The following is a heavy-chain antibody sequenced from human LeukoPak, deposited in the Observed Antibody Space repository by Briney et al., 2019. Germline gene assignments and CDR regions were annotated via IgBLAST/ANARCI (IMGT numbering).Heavy chain of an antibody. CDR2: IIPIFGRA. J-gene: IGHJ4*02. D-gene: IGHD6-13*01. CDR3: ARETELRIAAAGTFDY. CDR1: GYSFTNYW. Sequence: KISCKGSGYSFTNYWIGWVRQAPGQGLEWMGGIIPIFGRANYAQKFQGRVTITADDSTSTAYMELSSLRSEDTAVYYCARETELRIAAAGTFDYWGQGTLVTVSS. V-gene: IGHV1-69*01.